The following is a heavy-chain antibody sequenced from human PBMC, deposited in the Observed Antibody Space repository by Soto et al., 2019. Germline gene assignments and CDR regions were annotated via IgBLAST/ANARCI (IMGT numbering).Heavy chain of an antibody. D-gene: IGHD7-27*01. J-gene: IGHJ6*01. V-gene: IGHV4-59*11. Sequence: LQESAPGLVKASETLSLSCSVSFGPMHGHSWSCMRQPPGKGLECIVNIFYNGGATYKPSLRSRVPISVDKSKASFSLGLTSVTPAETAVYYSARDGDHDYFFGMDIWGQGTT. CDR2: IFYNGGA. CDR1: FGPMHGHS. CDR3: ARDGDHDYFFGMDI.